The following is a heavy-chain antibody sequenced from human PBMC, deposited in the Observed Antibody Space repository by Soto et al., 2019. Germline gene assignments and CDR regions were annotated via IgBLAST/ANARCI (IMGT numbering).Heavy chain of an antibody. CDR2: ISGSGGST. D-gene: IGHD2-15*01. Sequence: GGSLRLSCAASGFTFSSYAMSWVRQAPGKGLEWVSAISGSGGSTYYADSVKGRFTISRDNSKNTLYLQMNSLRAEDTAVYYCAKDGRYCSGGSCYPEAFDIWGQGTMVTVSS. CDR3: AKDGRYCSGGSCYPEAFDI. CDR1: GFTFSSYA. V-gene: IGHV3-23*01. J-gene: IGHJ3*02.